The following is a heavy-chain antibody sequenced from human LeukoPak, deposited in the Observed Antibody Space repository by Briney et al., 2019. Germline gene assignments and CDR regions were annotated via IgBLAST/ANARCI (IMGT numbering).Heavy chain of an antibody. CDR2: IDPSDSET. D-gene: IGHD5-18*01. J-gene: IGHJ4*02. V-gene: IGHV5-51*01. Sequence: GESLKISCKASGYSFTSYWIGWVRQMPGKGLEWMGIIDPSDSETRYTPSFQGQVTISIDKSLTTADLQWNSLKASDTAMYYCARQTAMGRSGDYWGQGTLVTVSS. CDR1: GYSFTSYW. CDR3: ARQTAMGRSGDY.